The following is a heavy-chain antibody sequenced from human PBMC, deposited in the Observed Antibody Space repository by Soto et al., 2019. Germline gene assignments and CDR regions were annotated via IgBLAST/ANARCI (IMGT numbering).Heavy chain of an antibody. D-gene: IGHD3-10*02. CDR2: ILNDGTNK. CDR3: TRGWDGYDWGYAVDI. CDR1: GFTFSNYA. V-gene: IGHV3-30-3*01. J-gene: IGHJ3*02. Sequence: QVQLVESGGGVVQPGRSLRLSCAASGFTFSNYAMHWVRQAPGKGLEWVANILNDGTNKNYADSVKGRFTISRDNSQNTVYLQMNTLRLEDAVVYYCTRGWDGYDWGYAVDIWGQGTLVRVSS.